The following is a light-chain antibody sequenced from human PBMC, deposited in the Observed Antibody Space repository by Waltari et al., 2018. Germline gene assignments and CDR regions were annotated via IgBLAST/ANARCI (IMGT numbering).Light chain of an antibody. J-gene: IGLJ3*02. Sequence: QSVLTQPPSASGTPGQRVTMSCSGSSSNIGRNTVTWYQQLPGTAPKLLIYIDNQRPSGVPDRCSGSMSGTSASLAISGLQSEDEADYHCATWDDSLNAWVFGGGTKLTVL. V-gene: IGLV1-44*01. CDR2: IDN. CDR1: SSNIGRNT. CDR3: ATWDDSLNAWV.